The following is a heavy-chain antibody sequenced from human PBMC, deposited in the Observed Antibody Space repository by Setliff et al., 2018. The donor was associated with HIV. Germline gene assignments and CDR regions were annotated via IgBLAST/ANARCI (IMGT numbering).Heavy chain of an antibody. CDR2: IYTSGSA. Sequence: SETLSLTCTVAGVSISSGTYDWSWIRQPAGKALEWIGRIYTSGSANSNPSLKSRVTISVDTSTNQFSLKLSSVTAADTAVYYCAREGRRYYGSGSPYFDYWGQGTLVTVSS. J-gene: IGHJ4*02. V-gene: IGHV4-61*02. D-gene: IGHD3-10*01. CDR1: GVSISSGTYD. CDR3: AREGRRYYGSGSPYFDY.